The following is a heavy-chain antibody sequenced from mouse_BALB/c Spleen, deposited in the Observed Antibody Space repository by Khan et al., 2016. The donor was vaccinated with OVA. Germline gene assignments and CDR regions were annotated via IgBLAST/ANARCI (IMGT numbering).Heavy chain of an antibody. J-gene: IGHJ3*01. V-gene: IGHV1S136*01. CDR1: GYTFTNYI. Sequence: EVQLQESGPELVKPGASVKMSCKASGYTFTNYIIHWVKQKPGQGLEWIGYINPYNDGTKYNEKFQGKATLTSDKSSSTASMELSGLTSEDSAVYYWAKDYGSSFWFAYWGQGTLVTVSA. CDR3: AKDYGSSFWFAY. CDR2: INPYNDGT. D-gene: IGHD1-1*01.